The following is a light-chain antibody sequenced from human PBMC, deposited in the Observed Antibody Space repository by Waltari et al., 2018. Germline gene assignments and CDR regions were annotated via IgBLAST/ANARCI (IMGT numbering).Light chain of an antibody. V-gene: IGLV1-40*01. CDR3: QSFDSNVRGGVV. CDR2: GTT. Sequence: QSILTQPTSVSGAPGQRVTISCTGSSSNIGAGHDVPWYQAFPGTAPKLPIYGTTCRPAGVPDRFPGAKSGSSASLAINGLQAEDEADYYCQSFDSNVRGGVVFGGGTKVTVL. CDR1: SSNIGAGHD. J-gene: IGLJ3*02.